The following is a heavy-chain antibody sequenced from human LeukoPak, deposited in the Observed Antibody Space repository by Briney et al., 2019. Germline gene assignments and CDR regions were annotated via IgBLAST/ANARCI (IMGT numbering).Heavy chain of an antibody. D-gene: IGHD5-24*01. V-gene: IGHV3-7*03. Sequence: GGSLRLSCAVSGFTFSSYWISWVRQDPGKGLEWVANIKQDGSEKYYVDSVKGRFTISRDNAKNSLYLQMNSLRAEDTAVYYCARDSGDGYNLWGQGTLVTVSS. CDR1: GFTFSSYW. J-gene: IGHJ5*02. CDR3: ARDSGDGYNL. CDR2: IKQDGSEK.